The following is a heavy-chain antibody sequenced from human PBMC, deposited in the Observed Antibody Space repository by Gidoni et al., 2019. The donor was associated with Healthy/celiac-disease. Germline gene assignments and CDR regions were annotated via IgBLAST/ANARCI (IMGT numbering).Heavy chain of an antibody. J-gene: IGHJ4*02. CDR2: ISYDGSNK. CDR3: ARGTEQQAYYFDY. D-gene: IGHD6-13*01. V-gene: IGHV3-30-3*01. Sequence: QVQLVESGGGVVQPGRSLRLSCAASGFTFSSYAMHWVRQAPGKGLEWVAVISYDGSNKYYADSVKGRFTISRDNSKNTLYLQMNSLRAEDTAVYYCARGTEQQAYYFDYWGQGTLVTVSS. CDR1: GFTFSSYA.